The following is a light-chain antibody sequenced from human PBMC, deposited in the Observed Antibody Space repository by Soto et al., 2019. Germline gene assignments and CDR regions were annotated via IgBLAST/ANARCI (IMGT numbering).Light chain of an antibody. CDR1: SSDVGGYNY. CDR2: EVN. V-gene: IGLV2-8*01. CDR3: TSYAGGNNV. Sequence: QSALTQPTSASGSPGHSVTISCTGTSSDVGGYNYVSWYQQHPGKVPKLMVYEVNKRPSGVPDRFSGSKSGNTASLTVSGLQAEDEADYYCTSYAGGNNVFGTGTKLTVL. J-gene: IGLJ1*01.